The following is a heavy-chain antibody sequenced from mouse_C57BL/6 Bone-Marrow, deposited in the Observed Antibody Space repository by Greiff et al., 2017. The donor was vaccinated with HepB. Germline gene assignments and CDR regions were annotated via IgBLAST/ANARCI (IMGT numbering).Heavy chain of an antibody. CDR2: IKPGSGGT. D-gene: IGHD1-1*01. V-gene: IGHV1-54*01. CDR3: ARGIIYYYSSSYRYYYAMDY. Sequence: QVQLKESGAELVRPGTSVQVSCKASGYAFTNYLIEWVKQRPGQGIEWIGVIKPGSGGTNYNEKFKGKATLTADKSSSTAYMQLSSLTSEVSAVYFCARGIIYYYSSSYRYYYAMDYWGQGTSVTVSS. J-gene: IGHJ4*01. CDR1: GYAFTNYL.